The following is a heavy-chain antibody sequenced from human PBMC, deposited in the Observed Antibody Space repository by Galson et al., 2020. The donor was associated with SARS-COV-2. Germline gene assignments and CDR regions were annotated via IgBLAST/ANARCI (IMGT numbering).Heavy chain of an antibody. Sequence: GGSLRLSCTVSGFTLGDDAMGWFRQAPGKGREWVGFIRSKAYGGTTEYSASVKGRFTISRDDSKSIAHQQMNSLKTEDTAVYYCTWKWFQNWGQGTMVTVSS. CDR2: IRSKAYGGTT. V-gene: IGHV3-49*03. CDR3: TWKWFQN. CDR1: GFTLGDDA. D-gene: IGHD1-1*01. J-gene: IGHJ1*01.